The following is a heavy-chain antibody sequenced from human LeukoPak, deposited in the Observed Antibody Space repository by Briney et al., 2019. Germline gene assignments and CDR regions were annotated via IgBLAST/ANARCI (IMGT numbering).Heavy chain of an antibody. Sequence: PSETLSLTCTVSDGSISSSSYYWGWIRQPPGTVLYWNGSINYSGSTYYNPSLKSRVTISVDTSRNQFSLKLTSVTAADTAVYYCARQIGAGRWSFDYWGQGTLVTVSS. CDR1: DGSISSSSYY. V-gene: IGHV4-39*01. J-gene: IGHJ4*02. CDR3: ARQIGAGRWSFDY. D-gene: IGHD4-23*01. CDR2: INYSGST.